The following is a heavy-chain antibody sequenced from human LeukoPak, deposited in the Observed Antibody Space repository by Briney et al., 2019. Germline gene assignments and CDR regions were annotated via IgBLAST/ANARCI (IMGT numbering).Heavy chain of an antibody. V-gene: IGHV1-2*02. D-gene: IGHD2-2*01. CDR1: GYTFTGYY. CDR2: INPNSGGT. J-gene: IGHJ5*02. Sequence: ASVKVSCKASGYTFTGYYMHWVRQAPGQGLEWMVWINPNSGGTNYAQKFQGRVTMTRDTSISTAYMELSRLRSDDTAVYYCARERCSSTSCYNWFDPWGQGTLVTVSS. CDR3: ARERCSSTSCYNWFDP.